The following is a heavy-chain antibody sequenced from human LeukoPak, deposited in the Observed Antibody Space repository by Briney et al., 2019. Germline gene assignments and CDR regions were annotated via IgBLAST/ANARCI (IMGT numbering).Heavy chain of an antibody. CDR3: ARHRGYSSSWDLGWFEP. V-gene: IGHV4-59*08. D-gene: IGHD6-13*01. Sequence: SETLSLTCTVSGGSISSYYWSWIRQPPGKGLEWIGYIYYSGSTNYNPTLKSRVTISVDTSKNQFSLKLSSVTAADTAVYYCARHRGYSSSWDLGWFEPWGQGTLVTVSS. CDR1: GGSISSYY. J-gene: IGHJ5*02. CDR2: IYYSGST.